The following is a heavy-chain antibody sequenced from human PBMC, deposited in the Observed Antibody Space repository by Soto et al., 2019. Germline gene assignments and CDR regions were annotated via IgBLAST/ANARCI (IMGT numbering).Heavy chain of an antibody. CDR2: ISYDGSNI. Sequence: QVQLVESGGGVVQPGRTLRLSCAASGFTFNNYGIHWVRQAPGKGLEWVAVISYDGSNIYYADSVKGRFTISRDNSKNTLYLQMNSLRAADTAVYYCAKDLHNCSGGSCYRSYYSYGMDVWGQGTTVTVSS. V-gene: IGHV3-30*18. CDR1: GFTFNNYG. D-gene: IGHD2-15*01. CDR3: AKDLHNCSGGSCYRSYYSYGMDV. J-gene: IGHJ6*02.